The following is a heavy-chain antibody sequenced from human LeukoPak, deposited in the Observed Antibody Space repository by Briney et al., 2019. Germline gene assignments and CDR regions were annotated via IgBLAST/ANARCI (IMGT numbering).Heavy chain of an antibody. CDR1: GYTLTELS. J-gene: IGHJ1*01. CDR3: ATVTMGAEYFQH. Sequence: APVKVSCKVSGYTLTELSMHWVRQAPGKGLEWMGGFDPEGGETIYAQKFQGRDTMTEDTSTDTAYMELSSLRSEDTAVYYCATVTMGAEYFQHWGQGTLVTVSS. CDR2: FDPEGGET. D-gene: IGHD2-2*01. V-gene: IGHV1-24*01.